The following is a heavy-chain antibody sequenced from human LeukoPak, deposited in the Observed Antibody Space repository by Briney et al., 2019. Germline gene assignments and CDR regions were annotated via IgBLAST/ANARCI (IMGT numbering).Heavy chain of an antibody. V-gene: IGHV4-39*07. Sequence: PSETLSLTCTVSGGSISSSSYYWGWIRQPPGKGLEWIGSIYYSGSTYYNPSLKSRVTISVDTSKNQFSLKLSSVTAADTAVYYCARATPFDLWGRGTLVTVSS. CDR1: GGSISSSSYY. CDR2: IYYSGST. CDR3: ARATPFDL. J-gene: IGHJ2*01. D-gene: IGHD2-15*01.